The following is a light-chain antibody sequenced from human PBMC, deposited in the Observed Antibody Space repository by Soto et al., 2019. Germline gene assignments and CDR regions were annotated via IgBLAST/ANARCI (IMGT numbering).Light chain of an antibody. CDR1: ENVSNNY. Sequence: EVVLTQSPGTLSLSPGERATLSCRASENVSNNYLAWYQQKPGQAPRLLIFGSSDRAVGIPDRFSGSGSGTDFTLTISRLEPEDFVVYYCQQYGSSPPYTFGQGTKLEIK. V-gene: IGKV3-20*01. CDR2: GSS. CDR3: QQYGSSPPYT. J-gene: IGKJ2*01.